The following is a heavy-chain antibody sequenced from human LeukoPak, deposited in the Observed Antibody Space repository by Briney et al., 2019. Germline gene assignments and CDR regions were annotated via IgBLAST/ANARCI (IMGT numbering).Heavy chain of an antibody. J-gene: IGHJ4*02. CDR2: IYTGGST. V-gene: IGHV3-53*01. CDR3: ASSRFWSGFTVNY. Sequence: PGGSLRLSXAASGSGFTVSSNYMSWVRQAPGKGLEWVSVIYTGGSTYYADSVKGRFTISRDNSKNTLYLQMNSLRAEDTAVYYCASSRFWSGFTVNYWGQGTLVTVSS. CDR1: GSGFTVSSNY. D-gene: IGHD3-3*01.